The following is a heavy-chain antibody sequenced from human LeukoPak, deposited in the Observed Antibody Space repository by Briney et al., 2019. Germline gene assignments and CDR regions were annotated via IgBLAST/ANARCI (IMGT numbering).Heavy chain of an antibody. CDR2: IYSGGST. Sequence: PGGSLRLSCAASGFTVSSNYMSWVRQAPGKGLEWVSVIYSGGSTYYADSVKGRFTISRDNSKNTLYLQMNSLRAEDTAVYYCARGSLDSGSYYVGYWGQGTLVTVSS. V-gene: IGHV3-53*01. J-gene: IGHJ4*02. CDR1: GFTVSSNY. D-gene: IGHD3-10*01. CDR3: ARGSLDSGSYYVGY.